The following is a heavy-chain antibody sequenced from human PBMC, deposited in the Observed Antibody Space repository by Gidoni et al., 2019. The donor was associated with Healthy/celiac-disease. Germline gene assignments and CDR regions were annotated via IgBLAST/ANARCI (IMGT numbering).Heavy chain of an antibody. Sequence: EVQLVESGGGLIQPGGSLRLACAASGSTVSINYMSWFRQAPGTGLEWVSVIYSGGSTYYSDSVKGRFTISRDNSKNTLYLQMNSLRAEDTAVYYCARGVRRAAAVDYWGQGTLVTVSS. CDR1: GSTVSINY. D-gene: IGHD6-13*01. CDR3: ARGVRRAAAVDY. V-gene: IGHV3-53*01. J-gene: IGHJ4*02. CDR2: IYSGGST.